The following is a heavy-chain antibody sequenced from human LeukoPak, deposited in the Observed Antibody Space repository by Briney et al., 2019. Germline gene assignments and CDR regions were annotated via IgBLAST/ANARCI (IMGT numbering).Heavy chain of an antibody. CDR2: INHSGST. V-gene: IGHV4-34*01. CDR1: GGSFSGYY. CDR3: ARDSYCSTTSCHLDY. J-gene: IGHJ4*02. Sequence: SETLSLTCAVYGGSFSGYYWSWIRQPPGKGLEWIGEINHSGSTNYNPSLKSRVTMSVDTSRNQVSLNLDSVTAADTAVYYCARDSYCSTTSCHLDYWGQGILVTVSS. D-gene: IGHD2-2*01.